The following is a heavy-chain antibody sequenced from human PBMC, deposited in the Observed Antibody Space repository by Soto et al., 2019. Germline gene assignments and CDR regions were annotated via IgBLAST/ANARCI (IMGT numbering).Heavy chain of an antibody. J-gene: IGHJ4*02. V-gene: IGHV3-30*03. Sequence: QVQLVESGGGVVQPGRSLRLSCAVSGFTVSTYGMHWVRQAPGKGLEWVAVISRDGGTKFYADSVKGRFTISKDNSRNTLFLEMNSLRSDDLAVYYCPGEVASGYWGQGTLVTLSS. D-gene: IGHD2-21*01. CDR2: ISRDGGTK. CDR1: GFTVSTYG. CDR3: PGEVASGY.